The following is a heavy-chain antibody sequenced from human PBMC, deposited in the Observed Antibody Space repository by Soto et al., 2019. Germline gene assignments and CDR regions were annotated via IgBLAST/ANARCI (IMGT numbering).Heavy chain of an antibody. J-gene: IGHJ6*02. CDR2: INAGNGNT. CDR1: GYTFTSYA. CDR3: AASLQSFSSWYSIVYYYGMDV. Sequence: GASVKVSCKASGYTFTSYAMHWVRQAPGQRLEWMGWINAGNGNTKYSQKFQGRVTITRDTSASTAYMELSSLRSEDTAVYYCAASLQSFSSWYSIVYYYGMDVWGQGTTVTVSS. D-gene: IGHD6-13*01. V-gene: IGHV1-3*01.